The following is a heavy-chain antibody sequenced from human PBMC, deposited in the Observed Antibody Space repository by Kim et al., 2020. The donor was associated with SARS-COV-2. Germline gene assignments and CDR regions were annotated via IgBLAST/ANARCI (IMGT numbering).Heavy chain of an antibody. Sequence: NTNDAQKLQGRVTMTTDTTTSTAYMELRSLRSADAAVYYCARGWPGYFDYWGQGTLVTVSS. J-gene: IGHJ4*02. CDR2: NT. CDR3: ARGWPGYFDY. D-gene: IGHD6-13*01. V-gene: IGHV1-18*01.